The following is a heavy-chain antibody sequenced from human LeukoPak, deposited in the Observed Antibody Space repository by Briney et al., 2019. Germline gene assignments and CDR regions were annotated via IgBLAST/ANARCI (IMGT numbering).Heavy chain of an antibody. V-gene: IGHV1-2*02. CDR3: ARDGEYGTGSYYRGCFDY. D-gene: IGHD3-10*01. CDR1: GYSFTAFY. J-gene: IGHJ4*02. CDR2: IHPRSGET. Sequence: ASVKVSCKASGYSFTAFYIHWVRQAPGQGLEWMGWIHPRSGETNYAYKFRGRVTMTRDTSISTTYMDLGSLGSDDTAVYYWARDGEYGTGSYYRGCFDYWGQGTLVTVSS.